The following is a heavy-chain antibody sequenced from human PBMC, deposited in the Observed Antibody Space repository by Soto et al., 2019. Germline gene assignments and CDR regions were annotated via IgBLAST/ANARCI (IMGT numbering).Heavy chain of an antibody. CDR1: GFTFSSYA. V-gene: IGHV3-23*01. CDR2: ISGSGGST. J-gene: IGHJ4*02. D-gene: IGHD4-17*01. Sequence: EVQLLESGGGLVQPGGSLRLSCAASGFTFSSYAMTWVRQAPGKGLEWVSTISGSGGSTYYGDSVKGRFTISRDNSKNSLYLQMDSLRAEDTAVYYCAKGLYGDYDFDLWGQGTLVTVSS. CDR3: AKGLYGDYDFDL.